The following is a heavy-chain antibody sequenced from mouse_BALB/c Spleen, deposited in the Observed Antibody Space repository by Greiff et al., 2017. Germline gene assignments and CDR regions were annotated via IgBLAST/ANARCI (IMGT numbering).Heavy chain of an antibody. CDR3: ARRSYDGDYFDY. J-gene: IGHJ2*01. V-gene: IGHV1-87*01. CDR1: GYTFTSYW. D-gene: IGHD2-12*01. CDR2: IYPGDGDT. Sequence: QVHVKQSGAELARPGASVKLSCKASGYTFTSYWMQWVKQRPGQGLEWIGAIYPGDGDTRYTQKFKGKATLTADKSSSTAYMQLSSLASEDSAVYYCARRSYDGDYFDYWGQGTTLTVSS.